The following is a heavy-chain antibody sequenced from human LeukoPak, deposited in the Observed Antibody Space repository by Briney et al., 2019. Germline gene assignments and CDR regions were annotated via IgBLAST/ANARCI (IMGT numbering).Heavy chain of an antibody. V-gene: IGHV4-34*01. D-gene: IGHD5-18*01. CDR2: INHSGST. CDR3: ARVGVPGYSYGLDY. J-gene: IGHJ4*02. Sequence: SETLSLTCAVYGGSFSGYYWSWIRQPPGKGLEWIGEINHSGSTNYNPSLKSRVNISVDTSKHQFSLKLNSVTAADTAVYYCARVGVPGYSYGLDYWGQGTLVTVSS. CDR1: GGSFSGYY.